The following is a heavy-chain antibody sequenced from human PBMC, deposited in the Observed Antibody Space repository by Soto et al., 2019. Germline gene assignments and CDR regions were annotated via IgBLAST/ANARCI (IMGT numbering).Heavy chain of an antibody. J-gene: IGHJ3*02. D-gene: IGHD3-10*01. CDR1: GFTFSDHY. CDR3: TTGLVRGRGAFDI. CDR2: TRNKANSYTT. V-gene: IGHV3-72*01. Sequence: PGGSLRLSCAASGFTFSDHYMDWVRQTPGKGLEWVGRTRNKANSYTTEYAASVKGRFTISRDDSKNSLYLQMNSLKTEDTAVYYCTTGLVRGRGAFDIWGQGTMVTVSS.